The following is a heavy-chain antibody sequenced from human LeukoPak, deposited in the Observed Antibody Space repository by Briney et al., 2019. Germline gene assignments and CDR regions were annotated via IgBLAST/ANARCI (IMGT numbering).Heavy chain of an antibody. CDR2: INQDGSKK. J-gene: IGHJ4*02. Sequence: GGSLRLSCVASRFTFSNYWMSWVRQAPGKGLEWVANINQDGSKKRYADSMKGRFTISRDNAKESLYLQLNSLRAEDTAVYYCAKWGPYCVGDYCPALDSWGPGTLVTVFS. CDR1: RFTFSNYW. CDR3: AKWGPYCVGDYCPALDS. V-gene: IGHV3-7*01. D-gene: IGHD2-21*02.